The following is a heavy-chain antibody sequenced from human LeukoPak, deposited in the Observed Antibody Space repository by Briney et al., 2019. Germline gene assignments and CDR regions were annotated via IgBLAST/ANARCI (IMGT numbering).Heavy chain of an antibody. CDR1: GFIFSGYA. V-gene: IGHV3-23*01. J-gene: IGHJ5*02. CDR2: ISGSGGTT. D-gene: IGHD1-1*01. Sequence: GGSLRLSCAASGFIFSGYAMTWVRQAPGKGLEWVSTISGSGGTTYYAASVRGRFTTSRDNSGNTLSLQMNSLRAADQAGDFWAKDWKTWNPEFDAWGQGTLVTVSS. CDR3: AKDWKTWNPEFDA.